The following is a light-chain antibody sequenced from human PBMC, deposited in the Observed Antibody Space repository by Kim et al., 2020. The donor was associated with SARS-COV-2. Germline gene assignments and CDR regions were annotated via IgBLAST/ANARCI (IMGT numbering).Light chain of an antibody. Sequence: AIRMTQSPSSLSASTGDRVTITCRASQGISSYLAWYQQKPGKAPKLLIYAASTLQSGVPSRFSGSGSGTDFTLTISCLQSEDFATYYCQQYYSYPSPFGQGTKVDIK. CDR1: QGISSY. V-gene: IGKV1-8*01. CDR3: QQYYSYPSP. J-gene: IGKJ1*01. CDR2: AAS.